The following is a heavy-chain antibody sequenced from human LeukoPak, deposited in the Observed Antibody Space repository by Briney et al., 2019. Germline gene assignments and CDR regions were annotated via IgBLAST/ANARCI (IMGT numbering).Heavy chain of an antibody. V-gene: IGHV1-2*06. CDR3: ARGRNSVYYFNVVAPSYFDY. CDR1: GYTFTGYY. Sequence: GASVKVSCKASGYTFTGYYMHWVRQAPGQGLEWMGRISPNSGGTNYAQKFQGRVTVTRDTSINTAYMDLSRLRSDDTAVYYCARGRNSVYYFNVVAPSYFDYWGQGTLVTVSS. CDR2: ISPNSGGT. J-gene: IGHJ4*02. D-gene: IGHD3-22*01.